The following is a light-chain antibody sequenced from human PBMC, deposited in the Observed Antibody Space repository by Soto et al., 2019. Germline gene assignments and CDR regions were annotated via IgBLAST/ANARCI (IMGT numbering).Light chain of an antibody. CDR1: XXNIVSNY. J-gene: IGLJ3*02. Sequence: QSVLTQPPSASGTPGXRXTXXXXXXXXNIVSNYVYWYQQLPGTAPKLLIYRNNQRPSGVPDRFSGSKSGTSASLAISGLRSEDEADYYCAAWDDSLSWVFGGGTQLTVL. CDR3: AAWDDSLSWV. CDR2: RNN. V-gene: IGLV1-47*01.